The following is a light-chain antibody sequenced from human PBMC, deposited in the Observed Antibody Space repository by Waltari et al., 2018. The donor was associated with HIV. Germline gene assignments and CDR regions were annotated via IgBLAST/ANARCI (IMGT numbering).Light chain of an antibody. CDR2: YNS. CDR1: NIGSKS. V-gene: IGLV3-21*04. CDR3: QVWDPLSDHPV. J-gene: IGLJ1*01. Sequence: SHVLSQPPSVSVAPGKTASVTCGGDNIGSKSVHWYQQRPGQATLLIIFYNSDRPSGIPERFSGSNSVGTTTLTISRVEAGDEADYYCQVWDPLSDHPVFGTGTKVTVL.